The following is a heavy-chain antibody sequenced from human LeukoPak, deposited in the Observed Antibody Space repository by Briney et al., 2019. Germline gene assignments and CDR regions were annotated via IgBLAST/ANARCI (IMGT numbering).Heavy chain of an antibody. D-gene: IGHD3-10*01. CDR3: ATYYYGSGSYGY. CDR2: FGPEDGET. J-gene: IGHJ4*02. CDR1: GYTLTELS. V-gene: IGHV1-24*01. Sequence: ASVKVSCKVSGYTLTELSMHWVRQAPGKGLEWMGGFGPEDGETIYAQKFQGRVTMTEDTSTDTAYMELSSLRSEDTAVYYCATYYYGSGSYGYWGQGTLVTVSS.